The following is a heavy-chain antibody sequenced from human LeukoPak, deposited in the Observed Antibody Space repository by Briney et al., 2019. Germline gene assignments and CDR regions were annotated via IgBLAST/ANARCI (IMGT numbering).Heavy chain of an antibody. V-gene: IGHV3-48*04. Sequence: GGSLRLSCAASGFTLSSYSLNWVRQAPGKGLEWVSYISSSSSTIYYADSVKGRFTISRDNAKNSLYLQMNSLRAEDTAVYYCAKDYIPAARGDYFDYWGQGTLVIVSS. CDR3: AKDYIPAARGDYFDY. J-gene: IGHJ4*02. D-gene: IGHD2-2*01. CDR2: ISSSSSTI. CDR1: GFTLSSYS.